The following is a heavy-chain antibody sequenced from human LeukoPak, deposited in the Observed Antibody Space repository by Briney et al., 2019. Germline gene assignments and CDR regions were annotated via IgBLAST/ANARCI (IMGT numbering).Heavy chain of an antibody. Sequence: GGSLRLSCAASGFTFSYNAMAWVRQAPGKGLEWVSAISGSGGSTYYADSVKGRFTISRDNSKNTLYLQMNSLRAEDTAVYYCAKDRREGDYVWGSLDAFDIWGQGTMVTVFS. CDR2: ISGSGGST. D-gene: IGHD3-16*01. J-gene: IGHJ3*02. CDR3: AKDRREGDYVWGSLDAFDI. V-gene: IGHV3-23*01. CDR1: GFTFSYNA.